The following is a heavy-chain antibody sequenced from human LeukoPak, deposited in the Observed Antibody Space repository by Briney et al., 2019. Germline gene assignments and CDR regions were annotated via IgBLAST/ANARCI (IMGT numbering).Heavy chain of an antibody. CDR2: ISGRGGST. J-gene: IGHJ4*02. Sequence: GGSLRLSCAASGSTFSSYAMSWVRQAPGKGLEWVAAISGRGGSTYYADSVKGRFTISRDNSKNTLYLQMNSLRAEDTAVYYCAKVGYGGVQLWLDYWGQGTLVTVSS. CDR3: AKVGYGGVQLWLDY. D-gene: IGHD5-18*01. V-gene: IGHV3-23*01. CDR1: GSTFSSYA.